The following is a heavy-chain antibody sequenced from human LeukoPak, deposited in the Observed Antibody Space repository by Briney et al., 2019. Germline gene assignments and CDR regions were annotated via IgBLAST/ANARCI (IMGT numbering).Heavy chain of an antibody. Sequence: SVKVSCKASGGTFSSYAISWVRQAPGQGLEWMGGIIPIFGTANYAQKFQGRVTITTDESTSTAYMELSSLRSEDTAVYYCARGRDTAMVTGDYWGQGTLVTVSS. J-gene: IGHJ4*02. CDR1: GGTFSSYA. D-gene: IGHD5-18*01. V-gene: IGHV1-69*05. CDR2: IIPIFGTA. CDR3: ARGRDTAMVTGDY.